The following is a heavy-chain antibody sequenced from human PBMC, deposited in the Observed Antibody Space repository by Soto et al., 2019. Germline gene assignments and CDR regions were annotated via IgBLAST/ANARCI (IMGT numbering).Heavy chain of an antibody. CDR1: GFTFSDFE. D-gene: IGHD1-7*01. CDR3: ARRTGTAPRFDY. Sequence: QVQLVESGGGVVQPGRSLRLSCSASGFTFSDFEMYWVRQAPGKGLAWGSFISYDGSNQYYAGSVKGRFTVSTDNSKNPLFSLMHSLRPADTAVYFCARRTGTAPRFDYWGQGTLVTVSS. V-gene: IGHV3-30-3*01. J-gene: IGHJ4*02. CDR2: ISYDGSNQ.